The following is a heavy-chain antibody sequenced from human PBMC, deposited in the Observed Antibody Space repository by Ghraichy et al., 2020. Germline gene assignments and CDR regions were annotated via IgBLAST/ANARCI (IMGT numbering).Heavy chain of an antibody. CDR3: ARGRSNRGDYVRYFDL. V-gene: IGHV4-34*01. J-gene: IGHJ2*01. D-gene: IGHD4-17*01. CDR1: GGSFSGYY. CDR2: INHSGST. Sequence: SETLSLTCAVYGGSFSGYYWSWIRQPPGKGLEWIGEINHSGSTNYNPSLKSRVTISVDTSKNQFSLKLSSVTAADTAVYYCARGRSNRGDYVRYFDLWGRGTLVTVSS.